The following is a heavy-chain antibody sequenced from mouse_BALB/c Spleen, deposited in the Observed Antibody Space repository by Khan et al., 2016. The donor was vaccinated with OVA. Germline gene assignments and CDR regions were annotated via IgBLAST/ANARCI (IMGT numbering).Heavy chain of an antibody. D-gene: IGHD1-2*01. CDR2: IWGDGST. Sequence: QVQLKQSGPGLVAPSQSLSITCTVSGFSLTSYGVSWVRQPPGKGLEWLGVIWGDGSTNYHSALISRLSISKDNSTSQVFFKVNSLQTDDTDTYSCSKSLEYYGYVALFAYWGQGTLVTVSA. J-gene: IGHJ3*01. V-gene: IGHV2-3*01. CDR3: SKSLEYYGYVALFAY. CDR1: GFSLTSYG.